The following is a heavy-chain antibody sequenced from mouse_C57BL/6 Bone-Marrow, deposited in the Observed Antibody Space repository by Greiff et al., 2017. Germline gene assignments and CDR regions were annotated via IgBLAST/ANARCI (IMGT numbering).Heavy chain of an antibody. Sequence: VKLQESGAELARPGASVKLSCKASGYTFTSYGISWVKQRTGQGLEWIGEIYPRSGNTYYNEKFKGKATLTADKSSSTAYMELRSLTSEDSAVYFCATHRGSRGYFDVWGTGTTVTVSS. CDR1: GYTFTSYG. D-gene: IGHD3-1*01. CDR2: IYPRSGNT. J-gene: IGHJ1*03. V-gene: IGHV1-81*01. CDR3: ATHRGSRGYFDV.